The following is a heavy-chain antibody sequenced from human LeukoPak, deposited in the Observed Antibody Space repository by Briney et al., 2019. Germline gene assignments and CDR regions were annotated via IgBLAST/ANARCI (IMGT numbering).Heavy chain of an antibody. Sequence: PGGSLRLSCAASGFTFSRHWMSWVRQAPGKGLEWVANIKRDGREKNYVDSVKGRFSISRDNVKNSLHLQMNSLRAEDTAVYYCARVCVSGWTECMGYWGQGTLVTVSS. CDR1: GFTFSRHW. J-gene: IGHJ4*02. CDR3: ARVCVSGWTECMGY. V-gene: IGHV3-7*01. CDR2: IKRDGREK. D-gene: IGHD6-19*01.